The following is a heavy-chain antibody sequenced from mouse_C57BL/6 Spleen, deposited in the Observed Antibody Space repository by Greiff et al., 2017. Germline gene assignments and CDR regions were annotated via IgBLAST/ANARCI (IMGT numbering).Heavy chain of an antibody. J-gene: IGHJ2*01. D-gene: IGHD4-1*01. V-gene: IGHV1-64*01. Sequence: QVQLQQPGAELVKPGASVKLSCKASGYTFTSYWMHWVKQRPGQGLEWIGMIHPNSGSTNYNEKFKSKATLTVDKSSSTAYMQLSRLTSEDSAVYYCARWEEGYFDYWGQGTTLTVSS. CDR3: ARWEEGYFDY. CDR1: GYTFTSYW. CDR2: IHPNSGST.